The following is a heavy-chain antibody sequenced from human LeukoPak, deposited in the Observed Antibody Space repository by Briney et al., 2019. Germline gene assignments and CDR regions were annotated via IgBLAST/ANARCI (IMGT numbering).Heavy chain of an antibody. V-gene: IGHV4-39*07. CDR2: IYYSGST. Sequence: SETLSLTCTVSGGSISSSSYYWGWIRQPPGKGLEWIGSIYYSGSTNYNPSLRSRVTISVDTSKNQFSLKLSSVTAADTAVYYCARDSGYDILTGWSPAFDIWGQGTMVTVSS. J-gene: IGHJ3*02. CDR1: GGSISSSSYY. CDR3: ARDSGYDILTGWSPAFDI. D-gene: IGHD3-9*01.